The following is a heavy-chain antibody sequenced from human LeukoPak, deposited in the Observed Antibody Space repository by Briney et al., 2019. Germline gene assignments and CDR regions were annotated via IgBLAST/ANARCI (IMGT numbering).Heavy chain of an antibody. V-gene: IGHV3-21*01. CDR3: AGEWELRGGYYYGLDV. CDR2: ISSGSAYM. D-gene: IGHD1-26*01. J-gene: IGHJ6*02. Sequence: GGSLRLSCAASGFTFSSYSMNWVRQAPGKGLEWVSSISSGSAYMYYADSVKGRFTISRDNAQNSMYLQMNSLRAEDTAVYYCAGEWELRGGYYYGLDVWGQGTTVTVSS. CDR1: GFTFSSYS.